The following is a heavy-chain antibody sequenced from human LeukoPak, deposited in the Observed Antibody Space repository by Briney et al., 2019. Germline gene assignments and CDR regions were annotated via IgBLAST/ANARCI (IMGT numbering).Heavy chain of an antibody. J-gene: IGHJ6*03. V-gene: IGHV1-8*03. CDR1: GYTFTSYG. D-gene: IGHD2-2*01. Sequence: ASVKVSCKASGYTFTSYGISWVRQAPGQGLEWMGWMNPNSGNTGYAQKFQGRVTITRNTSISTAYMELSSLRSEDTAVYYCARGVWGIVVVPAAQYYYYYMDVWGKGTTVTVSS. CDR2: MNPNSGNT. CDR3: ARGVWGIVVVPAAQYYYYYMDV.